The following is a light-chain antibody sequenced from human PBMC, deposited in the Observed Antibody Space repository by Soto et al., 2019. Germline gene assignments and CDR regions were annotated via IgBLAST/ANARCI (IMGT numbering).Light chain of an antibody. CDR2: DAS. CDR1: QSIRNF. V-gene: IGKV3-11*01. CDR3: QQYTHWPVWT. Sequence: EIVLTQSPGTLSLSPGERATLSCRASQSIRNFLAWYQQKPGQAPRLLIYDASNRATGIPPRFSGSGSGTEFTLTISSLHSEDFAIYYCQQYTHWPVWTFGQGTKV. J-gene: IGKJ1*01.